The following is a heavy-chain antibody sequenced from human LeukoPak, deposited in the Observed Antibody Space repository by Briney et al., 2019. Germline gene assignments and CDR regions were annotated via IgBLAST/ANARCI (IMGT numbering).Heavy chain of an antibody. CDR1: GSSFISYA. Sequence: GGSLRLSCAASGSSFISYAMSGVRQAPGKGVEWVSSVSGSGGSTYNADSVRGRFTMSRDNSKNTLDLQVNSLRAEVTAVYYCAKRHDSNGPTGYFDYWGQGILVTVSS. D-gene: IGHD3-22*01. V-gene: IGHV3-23*01. CDR3: AKRHDSNGPTGYFDY. CDR2: VSGSGGST. J-gene: IGHJ4*02.